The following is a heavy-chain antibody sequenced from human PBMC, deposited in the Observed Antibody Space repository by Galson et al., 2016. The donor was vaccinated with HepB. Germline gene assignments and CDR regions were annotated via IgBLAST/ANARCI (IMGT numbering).Heavy chain of an antibody. CDR3: AKMGWNRFGSNYYYYGMDV. D-gene: IGHD5-24*01. V-gene: IGHV1-69*13. J-gene: IGHJ6*02. Sequence: SVKVSCKASGGTFSSYAFSWVRQAPGQGLEWMGGFIPISGTPIYAQKFQGRVTITADESTSTAHMELSSLGSEDTAVYYCAKMGWNRFGSNYYYYGMDVWGQGTPVTVSS. CDR1: GGTFSSYA. CDR2: FIPISGTP.